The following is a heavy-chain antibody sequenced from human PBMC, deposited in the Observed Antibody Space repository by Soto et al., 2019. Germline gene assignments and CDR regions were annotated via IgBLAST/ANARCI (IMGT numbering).Heavy chain of an antibody. Sequence: SETLSLSCTVSGGSISSSSYYCGWIRQPPGKGLEWIGSIYYSGSTYYNPSLKSRVTISVDKSKNQFSLKLSSVTAPDTAVYYWARPSSFSYDSSGYGWFDPWGQGTLVTDSS. V-gene: IGHV4-39*01. J-gene: IGHJ5*02. D-gene: IGHD3-22*01. CDR3: ARPSSFSYDSSGYGWFDP. CDR1: GGSISSSSYY. CDR2: IYYSGST.